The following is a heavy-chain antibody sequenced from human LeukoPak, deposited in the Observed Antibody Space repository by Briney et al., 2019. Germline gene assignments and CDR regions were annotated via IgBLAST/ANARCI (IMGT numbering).Heavy chain of an antibody. J-gene: IGHJ5*02. CDR1: GFTFSSYA. D-gene: IGHD6-19*01. CDR2: ISGSGGST. CDR3: AKSAVSGWYRWFDP. V-gene: IGHV3-23*01. Sequence: PGGSLRLSCAASGFTFSSYAMSWVRQAPGKGLEWVSAISGSGGSTYYADSVKGRFTISRDNPKNTLYLQMNSLRAEDTAVYYYAKSAVSGWYRWFDPWGQGTLVTVSS.